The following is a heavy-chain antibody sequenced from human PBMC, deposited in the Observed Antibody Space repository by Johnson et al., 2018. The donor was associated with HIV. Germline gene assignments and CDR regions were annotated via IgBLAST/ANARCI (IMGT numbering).Heavy chain of an antibody. CDR1: GFTVSSNY. D-gene: IGHD6-13*01. Sequence: VQLVESGGGLVQPGGSLRLSCAASGFTVSSNYMSWVRQAPGKGLEWVSVLYSGGSTFYADSVKGRFTISRDNSKNTLYLQMNNLRAEDTAVYYCAKGGEVWYGAFDFWGQGTMAIVSS. CDR3: AKGGEVWYGAFDF. J-gene: IGHJ3*01. CDR2: LYSGGST. V-gene: IGHV3-66*01.